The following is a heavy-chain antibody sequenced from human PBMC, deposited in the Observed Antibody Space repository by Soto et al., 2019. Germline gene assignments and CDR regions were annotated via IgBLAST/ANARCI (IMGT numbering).Heavy chain of an antibody. D-gene: IGHD2-15*01. Sequence: GGSLRLSCEASGFTFSSYGMHWVRQAPGKGPEWVGVVSYDGNTKYYADSVKGRFTISRDNSKNTLFLQMNSLRAEDTAVYFCAKPAQYIARWYFDYWGQGALVTVSS. CDR1: GFTFSSYG. CDR3: AKPAQYIARWYFDY. V-gene: IGHV3-30*18. J-gene: IGHJ4*02. CDR2: VSYDGNTK.